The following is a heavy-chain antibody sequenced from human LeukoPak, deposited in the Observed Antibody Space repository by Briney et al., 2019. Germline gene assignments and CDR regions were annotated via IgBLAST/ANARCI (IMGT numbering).Heavy chain of an antibody. V-gene: IGHV1-46*01. CDR3: ARDPSHLNYYDSSGSLAY. J-gene: IGHJ4*02. CDR1: GYTFTSYY. D-gene: IGHD3-22*01. CDR2: INPSGGST. Sequence: GASVKVSCKASGYTFTSYYMHWVRQAPGQGLEWMGIINPSGGSTSYAQKFQGRVAMTRDTSTSTVYMELSSLRSEDTAVYYCARDPSHLNYYDSSGSLAYWGQGTLVTVSS.